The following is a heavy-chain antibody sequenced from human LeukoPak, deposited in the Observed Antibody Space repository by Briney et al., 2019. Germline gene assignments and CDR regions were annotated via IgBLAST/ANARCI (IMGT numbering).Heavy chain of an antibody. D-gene: IGHD3-10*02. CDR3: ARDMFRGPPDFFDY. J-gene: IGHJ4*02. V-gene: IGHV3-30*19. CDR1: GFTFSSYG. CDR2: ISRQGDIQ. Sequence: PGGSLRLSCAASGFTFSSYGMHWVRQAPGKGLEWVAVISRQGDIQYYAGSVKGRFTISRDDSKNTLFLQMYSLRAEDTAVYYCARDMFRGPPDFFDYWGQGTRVTVSS.